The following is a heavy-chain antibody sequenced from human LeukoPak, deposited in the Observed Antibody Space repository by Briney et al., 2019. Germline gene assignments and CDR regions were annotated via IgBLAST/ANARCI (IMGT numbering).Heavy chain of an antibody. Sequence: SETLSLTCTVSGGSISSSSYYRGWIRQPPGKGLEWIGSIYYSGSTYYNPSLKSRVTISVDTSKNQFSLKLSSVTAVDTAVYYCARHCSRPDLRYFDSGPTQRNYNWFDPWGQGTLVTVSS. CDR2: IYYSGST. D-gene: IGHD3-9*01. CDR3: ARHCSRPDLRYFDSGPTQRNYNWFDP. V-gene: IGHV4-39*01. CDR1: GGSISSSSYY. J-gene: IGHJ5*02.